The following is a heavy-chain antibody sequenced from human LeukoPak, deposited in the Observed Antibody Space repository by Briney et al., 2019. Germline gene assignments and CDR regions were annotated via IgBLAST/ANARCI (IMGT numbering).Heavy chain of an antibody. D-gene: IGHD1-1*01. J-gene: IGHJ4*02. CDR2: ISSSSSYI. CDR3: ARDPPGTGHYFDY. CDR1: GFTFSSYS. V-gene: IGHV3-21*01. Sequence: PGGSLRLSCAASGFTFSSYSMNWVRQAPWKGLEWVSSISSSSSYIYYADSVKGRFTISRDNAKNSLYLQMNSLRAEDTAVYYCARDPPGTGHYFDYWGQGTLVTVSS.